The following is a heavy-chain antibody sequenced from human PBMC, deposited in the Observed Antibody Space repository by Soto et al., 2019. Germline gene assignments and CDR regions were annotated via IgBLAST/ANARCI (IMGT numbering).Heavy chain of an antibody. CDR1: GFTFSSYG. Sequence: QVQLVESGGGVVQPGRSLRLSCAASGFTFSSYGMHWVRQAPGKGLEWVAVISYDGSNKYYADSVKGRFTISRDNSKNTLYQPMNSLRAEDTDVYYCAKDKAIFGVVDGPYFDYWGQGTLVTVSS. CDR3: AKDKAIFGVVDGPYFDY. D-gene: IGHD3-3*01. J-gene: IGHJ4*02. CDR2: ISYDGSNK. V-gene: IGHV3-30*18.